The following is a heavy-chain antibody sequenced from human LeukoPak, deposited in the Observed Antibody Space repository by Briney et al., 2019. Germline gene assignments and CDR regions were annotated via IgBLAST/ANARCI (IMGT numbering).Heavy chain of an antibody. D-gene: IGHD2-8*02. J-gene: IGHJ5*02. CDR1: GGSISSSSYW. Sequence: SETLSLTCTVSGGSISSSSYWWGWLRQPPGKGLEWIGSIFYSGSTYYNPSLKSRVTISVDTSKNQFSLKLSSVTAADTAVYYCARRPPAGGTDWFDPWGREPWSPSPQ. V-gene: IGHV4-39*01. CDR3: ARRPPAGGTDWFDP. CDR2: IFYSGST.